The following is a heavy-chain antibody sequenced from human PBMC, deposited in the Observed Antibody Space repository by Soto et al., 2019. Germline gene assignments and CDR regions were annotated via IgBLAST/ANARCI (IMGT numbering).Heavy chain of an antibody. J-gene: IGHJ4*02. V-gene: IGHV1-3*01. D-gene: IGHD5-12*01. CDR3: ARGLDSGYAYRGPFGY. CDR2: INAGNGNT. Sequence: GASVKVSCKASGYTFTSYAMNWVRQAPGQRLEWMGWINAGNGNTKYSQKFQGRVTITRDTSASTAYMELSSLRSEDTAVYYCARGLDSGYAYRGPFGYWGQGTLVXVSS. CDR1: GYTFTSYA.